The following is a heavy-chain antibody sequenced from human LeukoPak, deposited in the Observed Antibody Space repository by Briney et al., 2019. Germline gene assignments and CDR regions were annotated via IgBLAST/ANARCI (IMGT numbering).Heavy chain of an antibody. CDR1: GYTLTELS. CDR2: FDSEDGET. J-gene: IGHJ4*02. V-gene: IGHV1-24*01. D-gene: IGHD1-7*01. Sequence: ASVKVSCKVSGYTLTELSMHSVGQAPGKGLEWMGGFDSEDGETIYAQKCQGRVTMTEDTSTDTAYMELTSLRSEDTAVYYCATDLELGRDLWGQGTLVTVSS. CDR3: ATDLELGRDL.